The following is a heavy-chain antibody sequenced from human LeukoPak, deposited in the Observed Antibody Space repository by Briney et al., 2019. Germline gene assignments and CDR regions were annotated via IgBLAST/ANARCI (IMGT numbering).Heavy chain of an antibody. CDR2: IYYSGST. CDR3: ATTYYYDSSGYYVDDY. J-gene: IGHJ4*02. Sequence: SQTLSLTCTVSGGSISSGGYYWSWIRQHPGKGLEWIGYIYYSGSTYYNPPLKSRVTISVDTSKNQFSLKLSSVTAADTAVYYCATTYYYDSSGYYVDDYWGQGTLVTVSS. V-gene: IGHV4-31*03. D-gene: IGHD3-22*01. CDR1: GGSISSGGYY.